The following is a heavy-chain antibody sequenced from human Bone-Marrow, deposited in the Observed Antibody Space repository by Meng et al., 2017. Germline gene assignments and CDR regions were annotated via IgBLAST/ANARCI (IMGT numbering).Heavy chain of an antibody. J-gene: IGHJ4*02. Sequence: QAQLQESGPGRVKPSPTLSLTLTVSGGSIGSGDYYWSWIRQPPGKGLEWLGYIYNSGSTYYNPSLKSRVTISVDTSKNQFSLKLRFVTAADTAVYYCAREGRSHQVGVSVYWGQGNLVTVSS. D-gene: IGHD2-21*01. CDR1: GGSIGSGDYY. CDR3: AREGRSHQVGVSVY. CDR2: IYNSGST. V-gene: IGHV4-30-4*01.